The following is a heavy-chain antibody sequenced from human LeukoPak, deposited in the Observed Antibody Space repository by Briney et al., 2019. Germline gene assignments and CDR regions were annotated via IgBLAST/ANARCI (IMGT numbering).Heavy chain of an antibody. V-gene: IGHV3-11*04. J-gene: IGHJ4*02. CDR1: GFTFSDYY. CDR3: ARDLVRDYDFSNAFDY. D-gene: IGHD3-3*01. CDR2: ISSSGSTI. Sequence: GGSLRLSCAASGFTFSDYYMSWIRQAPGKGLEWVSYISSSGSTIYYADSVKGRFTISRDNAKNSLYLQMNSLRAEDTAVYYCARDLVRDYDFSNAFDYWGQGTLVTVSS.